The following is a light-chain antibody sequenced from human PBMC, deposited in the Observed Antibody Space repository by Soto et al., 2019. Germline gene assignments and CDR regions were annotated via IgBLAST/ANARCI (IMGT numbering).Light chain of an antibody. J-gene: IGKJ2*01. Sequence: IQVTQSPSSLSASVGDRVTIACRASQDIMSHLNWYQQRPGRAPNLLVYAESTLASGVPSRFSGSGSGTDFTLTISNLQPEDFATYVCQQSYGTPYTFGQVTKVEI. CDR3: QQSYGTPYT. CDR2: AES. CDR1: QDIMSH. V-gene: IGKV1-39*01.